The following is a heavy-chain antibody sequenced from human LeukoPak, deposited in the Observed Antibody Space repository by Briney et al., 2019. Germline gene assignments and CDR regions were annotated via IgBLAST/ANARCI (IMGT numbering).Heavy chain of an antibody. CDR1: GGSISSTSYY. J-gene: IGHJ4*02. V-gene: IGHV4-39*01. Sequence: SETLSLTCTVSGGSISSTSYYWGWIRQPPGKGLEWIGSIYYSGSTYYNPSLKSRVTISVDTSKNQFSLKLSSVTAADTAVYYCARHGLHSSPRDFDYWGQGTLVTVSS. CDR2: IYYSGST. CDR3: ARHGLHSSPRDFDY. D-gene: IGHD2-2*01.